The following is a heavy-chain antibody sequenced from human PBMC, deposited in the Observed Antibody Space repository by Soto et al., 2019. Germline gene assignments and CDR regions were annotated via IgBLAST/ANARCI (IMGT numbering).Heavy chain of an antibody. Sequence: EVQLVESGGGLVKPGGSLRLSCAASGFTFSSYSMNWVRQAPGKGLEWVSSISSSSSYIYYADSVKGRFTISRDNAKNSLYLQMNSLRAEDTAVYYCARAYLSGYDYYYCYMDVWGKGTTVTVSS. V-gene: IGHV3-21*01. J-gene: IGHJ6*03. CDR1: GFTFSSYS. D-gene: IGHD5-12*01. CDR2: ISSSSSYI. CDR3: ARAYLSGYDYYYCYMDV.